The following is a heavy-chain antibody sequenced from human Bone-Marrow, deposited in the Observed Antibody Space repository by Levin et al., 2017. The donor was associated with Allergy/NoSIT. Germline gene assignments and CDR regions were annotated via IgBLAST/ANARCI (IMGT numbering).Heavy chain of an antibody. CDR1: RFTFSGYS. CDR2: ISDSSSYI. D-gene: IGHD1-26*01. J-gene: IGHJ3*01. V-gene: IGHV3-21*01. Sequence: GESLKISCAGSRFTFSGYSMNWVRHVPGKGLEWLSSISDSSSYIYYADSVRGRFTISRDNAENSLYLQMNSLTVDDTAMYYCARPGDSVGAFTLWGQGTMVTVSS. CDR3: ARPGDSVGAFTL.